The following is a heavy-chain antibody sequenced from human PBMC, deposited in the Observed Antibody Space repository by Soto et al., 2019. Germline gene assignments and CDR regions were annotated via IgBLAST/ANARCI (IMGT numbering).Heavy chain of an antibody. V-gene: IGHV3-23*01. CDR2: ISGSGGST. CDR1: GFTFSSYA. CDR3: AKGHDPGLAYILTGYPSGFDY. Sequence: GGSLRLSCAASGFTFSSYAMSWVRQAPGKGLEWVSAISGSGGSTYYADSVKGRFTISRDNSKNTLYLQMNSLRAEDTAVYYCAKGHDPGLAYILTGYPSGFDYWGQGTLVTVSS. J-gene: IGHJ4*02. D-gene: IGHD3-9*01.